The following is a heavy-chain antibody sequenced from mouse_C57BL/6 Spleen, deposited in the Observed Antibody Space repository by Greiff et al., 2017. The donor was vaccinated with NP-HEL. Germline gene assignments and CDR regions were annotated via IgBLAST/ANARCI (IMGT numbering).Heavy chain of an antibody. CDR3: TTQVYDWYFDV. D-gene: IGHD1-1*01. CDR2: IDPENGDT. J-gene: IGHJ1*03. CDR1: GFNIKDDY. V-gene: IGHV14-4*01. Sequence: VQLQQSGAELVRPGASVQLSCTASGFNIKDDYMHWVKQRPEQGLEWIGWIDPENGDTDYASKFQGKATITADTDTNTAYLQLSSLTSEDTAVYYCTTQVYDWYFDVWGTGTTVTVSS.